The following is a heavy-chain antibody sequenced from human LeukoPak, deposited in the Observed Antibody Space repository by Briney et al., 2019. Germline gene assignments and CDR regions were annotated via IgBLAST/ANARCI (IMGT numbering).Heavy chain of an antibody. J-gene: IGHJ4*02. CDR2: IYTSGST. CDR1: GGSISSYY. CDR3: AKNPFDNPVDY. V-gene: IGHV4-4*07. Sequence: SETLSLTCTVSGGSISSYYWSWIRQPAGKGLEWIGRIYTSGSTNYNPSLKSRVTMSVDTSKNQFSLKLSSVTAADTSVYYCAKNPFDNPVDYWGPGTLVTVSS. D-gene: IGHD1-14*01.